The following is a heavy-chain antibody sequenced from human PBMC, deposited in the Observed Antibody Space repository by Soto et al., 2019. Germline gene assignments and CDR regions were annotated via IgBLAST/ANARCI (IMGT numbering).Heavy chain of an antibody. V-gene: IGHV4-39*01. J-gene: IGHJ6*03. D-gene: IGHD7-27*01. CDR2: IYYSGST. CDR3: AQTGGYYYYYMDV. Sequence: SETLSLTCTVSGGSISSSSYYWGWIRQPPGKGLEWIGSIYYSGSTYYNPSLKSRVTISVDTSKNRFSLKLSSVTAADTAVYYCAQTGGYYYYYMDVWGKGTTVTVSS. CDR1: GGSISSSSYY.